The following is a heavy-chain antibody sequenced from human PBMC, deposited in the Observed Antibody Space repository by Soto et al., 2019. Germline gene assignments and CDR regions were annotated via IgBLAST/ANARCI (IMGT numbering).Heavy chain of an antibody. D-gene: IGHD5-12*01. V-gene: IGHV3-7*01. CDR1: GFTFSSYW. CDR2: IKQDGSEK. CDR3: ARGGAGYSGYEGQDAFDI. J-gene: IGHJ3*02. Sequence: GGSLRLSCAASGFTFSSYWMSWVRQAPGKGLEWVANIKQDGSEKYYVDSVKGRFTISRDNAKNSLYLQMNSLRAEDTAVYYCARGGAGYSGYEGQDAFDIWGQGTMVTVSS.